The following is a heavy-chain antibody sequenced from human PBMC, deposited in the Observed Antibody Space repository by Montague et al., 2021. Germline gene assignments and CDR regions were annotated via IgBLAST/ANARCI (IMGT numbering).Heavy chain of an antibody. D-gene: IGHD6-19*01. Sequence: SETLSLTCGLSGGSLSGYYWAWIRQALGKGLEWIGNINHSGSAKYNPSLKNRVSISVGTSNNQFFLDLTSVTAAGTAMYFCARGLFGSVNGQYSGGWYYFDKWGQGTMVTVSS. CDR1: GGSLSGYY. J-gene: IGHJ4*02. CDR3: ARGLFGSVNGQYSGGWYYFDK. CDR2: INHSGSA. V-gene: IGHV4-34*01.